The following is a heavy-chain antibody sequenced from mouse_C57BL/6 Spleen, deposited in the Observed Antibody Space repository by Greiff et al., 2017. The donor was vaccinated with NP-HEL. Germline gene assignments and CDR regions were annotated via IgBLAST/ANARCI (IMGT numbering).Heavy chain of an antibody. D-gene: IGHD1-1*01. CDR2: INPNNGGT. CDR1: GYTFTDYN. V-gene: IGHV1-18*01. Sequence: VQLQQPGPALVKPGASVKIPCKASGYTFTDYNMDWVKQSHGKSLEWIGDINPNNGGTIYNQKFKGKATLTVDKSSSTAYMELRSLTSEDTAVYYCARDGSSPFAYWGQGTLVTVSA. CDR3: ARDGSSPFAY. J-gene: IGHJ3*01.